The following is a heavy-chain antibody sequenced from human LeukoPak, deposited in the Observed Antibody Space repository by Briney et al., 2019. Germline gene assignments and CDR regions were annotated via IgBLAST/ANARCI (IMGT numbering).Heavy chain of an antibody. J-gene: IGHJ3*02. CDR1: GYSFTSYW. CDR3: ASRLDKGIAARPVGPDAFDI. CDR2: IYPGDSDT. Sequence: GESLKISCKGSGYSFTSYWIGWVRQMPGKGLEWMGIIYPGDSDTRYSPSFQGQVTISADKSISTAYLQWSSLKASDTAMYYCASRLDKGIAARPVGPDAFDIWGQGTMVTVSS. V-gene: IGHV5-51*01. D-gene: IGHD6-6*01.